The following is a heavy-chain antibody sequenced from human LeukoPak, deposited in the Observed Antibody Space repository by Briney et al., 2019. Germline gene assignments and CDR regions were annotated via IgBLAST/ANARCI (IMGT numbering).Heavy chain of an antibody. J-gene: IGHJ4*02. CDR1: GGSISSYY. Sequence: KPSETLSLTCTVSGGSISSYYWSSIRQPAGKGLEWIGRIYTSGSTNYNPSLKSRVTMSVDTSKNQFSLKLSSVTAADTAVYYWARDGSNYYDSSGYYSPFDYWGQGTLVTVSS. CDR2: IYTSGST. V-gene: IGHV4-4*07. D-gene: IGHD3-22*01. CDR3: ARDGSNYYDSSGYYSPFDY.